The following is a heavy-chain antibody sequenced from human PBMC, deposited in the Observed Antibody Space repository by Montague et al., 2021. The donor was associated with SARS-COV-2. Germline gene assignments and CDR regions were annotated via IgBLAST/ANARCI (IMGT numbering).Heavy chain of an antibody. CDR3: ARDYYDSTGLNWFDP. Sequence: TLSLTCAVSGGSIITGSNFYWGWIRQSAGKGLEWIGRTHSSGGTNYNPSLKNRLTMSVDSSANQFSLKLTSVTAADTAVYYCARDYYDSTGLNWFDPWGQGLLVTVSS. CDR2: THSSGGT. V-gene: IGHV4-61*02. J-gene: IGHJ5*02. CDR1: GGSIITGSNFY. D-gene: IGHD3-22*01.